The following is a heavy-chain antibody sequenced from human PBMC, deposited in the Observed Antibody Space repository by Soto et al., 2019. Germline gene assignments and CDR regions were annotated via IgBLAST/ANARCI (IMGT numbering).Heavy chain of an antibody. V-gene: IGHV1-69*06. Sequence: QMQLVQSGAEVKKPGSSVKVSCKASGGTLSSFINYPINWVRQAPGQGLEWMGGIVPNVGTVNYAQKCQGRVTMTADKSTGTAYMEVSSLRSEDTALYYCARRDTSGFLRYFDNWGQGTLVTVAS. CDR3: ARRDTSGFLRYFDN. J-gene: IGHJ4*02. CDR2: IVPNVGTV. CDR1: GGTLSSFINYP. D-gene: IGHD3-3*01.